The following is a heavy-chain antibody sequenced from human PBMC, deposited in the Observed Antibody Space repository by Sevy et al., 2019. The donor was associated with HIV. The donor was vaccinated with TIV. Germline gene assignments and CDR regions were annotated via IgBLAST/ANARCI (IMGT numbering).Heavy chain of an antibody. CDR2: IYHSGST. D-gene: IGHD2-2*02. V-gene: IGHV4-38-2*01. CDR1: GYSISSGYY. CDR3: ARRVGADGVVVPAAIGYFDY. Sequence: SETLSLTCAVSGYSISSGYYWGWIRQPPGKGLEWIGSIYHSGSTYYNPSLKSRVTISVDTSKNQFSLKLSSVTAADTAVYYCARRVGADGVVVPAAIGYFDYWGQGTLVTVSS. J-gene: IGHJ4*02.